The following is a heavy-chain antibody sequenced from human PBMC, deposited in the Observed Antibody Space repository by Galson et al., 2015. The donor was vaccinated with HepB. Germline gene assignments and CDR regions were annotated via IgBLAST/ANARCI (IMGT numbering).Heavy chain of an antibody. CDR2: INPNTGGT. Sequence: SVKVSCKASGYTFTDYYIHWVRQAPGKGLEWMGWINPNTGGTNYAQKFRGWVTLTRDTSIGTAYMELSRQRSDDTATYYCARARGRGISPFDVWGQGTMVTVSS. D-gene: IGHD1-26*01. CDR3: ARARGRGISPFDV. CDR1: GYTFTDYY. V-gene: IGHV1-2*04. J-gene: IGHJ3*01.